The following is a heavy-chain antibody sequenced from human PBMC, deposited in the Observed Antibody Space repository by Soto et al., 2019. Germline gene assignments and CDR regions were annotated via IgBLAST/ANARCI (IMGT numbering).Heavy chain of an antibody. Sequence: QVQLQESGPGLVKPSQTLSLTCTVSGGSISSGGYYWSWIRQHPGKGLEWIGYIYYSGSTYYNPSLKSRATISVDTSKNQFSLKLSSVTAADTAVYYCARDRNYGDYFFSARGGGMDVWGQGTTVTVSS. CDR3: ARDRNYGDYFFSARGGGMDV. CDR1: GGSISSGGYY. V-gene: IGHV4-31*03. J-gene: IGHJ6*02. CDR2: IYYSGST. D-gene: IGHD4-17*01.